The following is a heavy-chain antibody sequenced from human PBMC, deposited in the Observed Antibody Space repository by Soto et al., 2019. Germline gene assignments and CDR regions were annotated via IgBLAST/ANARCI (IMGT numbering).Heavy chain of an antibody. Sequence: QVQLVQSGAEVRKPGASVTVSCRTSGDTFSDYYIHWVRQAPGQGLEWMGWINPNSGATNYAQKFRGWVPMSRDTFIRTVYMQLSRLRSDDKAVYYCARESGGATATLDYYYFYMDVWGTGTTVTVSS. J-gene: IGHJ6*03. CDR2: INPNSGAT. D-gene: IGHD5-12*01. V-gene: IGHV1-2*04. CDR1: GDTFSDYY. CDR3: ARESGGATATLDYYYFYMDV.